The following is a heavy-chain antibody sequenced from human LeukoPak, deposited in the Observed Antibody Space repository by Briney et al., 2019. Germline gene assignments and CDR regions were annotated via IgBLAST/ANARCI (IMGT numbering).Heavy chain of an antibody. D-gene: IGHD1-26*01. CDR2: IRSKANSYAT. V-gene: IGHV3-73*01. Sequence: GGSLRLSCAASGFTFSGSAMHWVRQASGKGLEGVGRIRSKANSYATAYAPSVKGRFTISRDDSKNTAYLQMNSLKPEDTAVYYCTSRPVGYGGKSAFDIWGQGTMVTVSS. CDR1: GFTFSGSA. CDR3: TSRPVGYGGKSAFDI. J-gene: IGHJ3*02.